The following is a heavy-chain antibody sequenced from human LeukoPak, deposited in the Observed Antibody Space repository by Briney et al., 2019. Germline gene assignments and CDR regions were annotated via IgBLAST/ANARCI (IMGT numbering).Heavy chain of an antibody. CDR1: GGSISNYY. CDR2: IYYSGIT. CDR3: ARESCSGGSCYYYFDY. D-gene: IGHD2-15*01. V-gene: IGHV4-59*12. Sequence: PSETLSLTCTVSGGSISNYYWSWIRQPPGKGLEWIGYIYYSGITNYNPSLKSRVTISVDTSKNQFSLKLSSVTAADTAVYYCARESCSGGSCYYYFDYWGQGTLVTVSS. J-gene: IGHJ4*02.